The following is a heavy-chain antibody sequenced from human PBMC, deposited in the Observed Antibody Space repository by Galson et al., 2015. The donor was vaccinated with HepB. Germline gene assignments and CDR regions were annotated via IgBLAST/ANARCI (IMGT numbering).Heavy chain of an antibody. Sequence: SLRLSCAASGFTFSSFGMHWVRQAPGKGLEWVAGTWSDGSKKFYADSVQGRFTISRDNSKNRLYLQMNSLRAEDTAVYYCTRGGSGNRPHSYFDYWGQGILVTVSS. J-gene: IGHJ4*02. D-gene: IGHD5-18*01. CDR1: GFTFSSFG. V-gene: IGHV3-33*01. CDR2: TWSDGSKK. CDR3: TRGGSGNRPHSYFDY.